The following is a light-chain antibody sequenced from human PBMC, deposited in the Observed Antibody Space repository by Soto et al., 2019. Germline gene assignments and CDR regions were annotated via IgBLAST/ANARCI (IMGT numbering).Light chain of an antibody. J-gene: IGKJ1*01. V-gene: IGKV1-5*01. CDR1: QTISSW. CDR2: DAS. Sequence: DIQMTQSPSTLSASVGDRVTITCRASQTISSWLAWYQQKPGKVPNLLIYDASSLQSGVPARFSGSGSGTEFTLTISSLQPDDFASYYRQQYYSFPHTFGQGTKVDNK. CDR3: QQYYSFPHT.